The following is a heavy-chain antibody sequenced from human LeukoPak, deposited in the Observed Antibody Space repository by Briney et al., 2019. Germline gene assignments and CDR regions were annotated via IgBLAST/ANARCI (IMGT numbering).Heavy chain of an antibody. Sequence: GGSLRLSCAASGFTFDDYAMHWVRQAPGKGLEWVSLISGDGGSTYYADSVKGRVTISKDNSKNSLYLQMNSLRAEDTALYYCAKDIIPSPYYYDRSGIPYFDYWGQGTLVTVSS. D-gene: IGHD3-22*01. CDR3: AKDIIPSPYYYDRSGIPYFDY. CDR2: ISGDGGST. V-gene: IGHV3-43*02. CDR1: GFTFDDYA. J-gene: IGHJ4*02.